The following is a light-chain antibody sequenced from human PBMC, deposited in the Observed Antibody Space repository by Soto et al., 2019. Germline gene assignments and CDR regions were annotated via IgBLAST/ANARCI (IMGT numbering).Light chain of an antibody. V-gene: IGKV3-15*01. Sequence: EIVLTQSPATLSSSPGERATLSCRASQTVFSRLAWYQHKPGQAPRLLIYDSSNRATGIPARFSGSGSGTEFTLTISSLQSEDFAVYYCQQYNNSITFGQGTRLEIK. CDR1: QTVFSR. J-gene: IGKJ5*01. CDR3: QQYNNSIT. CDR2: DSS.